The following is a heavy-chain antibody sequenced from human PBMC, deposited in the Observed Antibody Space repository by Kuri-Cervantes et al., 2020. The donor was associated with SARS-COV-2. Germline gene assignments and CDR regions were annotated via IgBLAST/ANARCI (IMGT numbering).Heavy chain of an antibody. V-gene: IGHV3-21*01. CDR1: GFTFSSYS. D-gene: IGHD2-2*01. CDR3: ARDQCSSTSCYGTYYYYYYGMDV. CDR2: ISSSSSYI. J-gene: IGHJ6*02. Sequence: GESLKISCAASGFTFSSYSMNWVRQAPGKGLEWVSSISSSSSYIYYADSVKGRLTISRDNAKSSLYLQMNSLRAEDTAVYYCARDQCSSTSCYGTYYYYYYGMDVWGQGTTVTVSS.